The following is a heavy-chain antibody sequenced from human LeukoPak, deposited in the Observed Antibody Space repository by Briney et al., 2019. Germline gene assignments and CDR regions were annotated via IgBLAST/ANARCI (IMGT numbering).Heavy chain of an antibody. V-gene: IGHV4-59*08. Sequence: SETLSLTCTVSGGSISSYYWSWIRQPPGKGLEWIGYIYYSGSTNYNPSLKSRVTISVDTSKNQFSLKLSSVNAADTAVYYCARHDEYYDFWSGYPPGFDYWGQGTLVTVSS. CDR1: GGSISSYY. CDR3: ARHDEYYDFWSGYPPGFDY. CDR2: IYYSGST. J-gene: IGHJ4*02. D-gene: IGHD3-3*01.